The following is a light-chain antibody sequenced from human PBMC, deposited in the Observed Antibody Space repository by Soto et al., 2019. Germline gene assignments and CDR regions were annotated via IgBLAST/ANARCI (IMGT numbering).Light chain of an antibody. CDR2: DAS. Sequence: EIVLTQSPTTLSLSRGERATLSCTASQSVSSYLALYQQKPGQAPRLLISDASNRATGIPVRFSGSGSGTEFTLTISSLEAEDSAVYYCXQRSNWPSIXXXQGTRLEIK. J-gene: IGKJ5*01. V-gene: IGKV3-11*01. CDR3: XQRSNWPSIX. CDR1: QSVSSY.